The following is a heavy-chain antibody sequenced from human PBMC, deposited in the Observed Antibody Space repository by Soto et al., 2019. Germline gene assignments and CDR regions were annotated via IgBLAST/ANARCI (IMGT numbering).Heavy chain of an antibody. Sequence: ESGGGLVQPGGSLRLSCAASGFTFNNYAMGWVRQAPGKGLEWVSAITASGSDTYYVDSVKGRFTISRDNSKNTLYLQMNSLRAEDTAVYYCAKLGSSSWSPHYYFDYWGQGTLVTVSS. CDR3: AKLGSSSWSPHYYFDY. CDR1: GFTFNNYA. V-gene: IGHV3-23*01. CDR2: ITASGSDT. D-gene: IGHD2-2*01. J-gene: IGHJ4*02.